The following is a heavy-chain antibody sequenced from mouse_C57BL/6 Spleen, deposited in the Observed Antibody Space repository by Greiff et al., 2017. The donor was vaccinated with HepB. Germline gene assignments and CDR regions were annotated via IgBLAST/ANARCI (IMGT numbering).Heavy chain of an antibody. J-gene: IGHJ4*01. Sequence: EVQLVESGGGLVQPGGSMKLSCVASGFTFSNYWMNWVRQSPEKGLEWVAQIRLKSDNYATHYAESVKGRFTISRDDSKSSVYLQMNNLRAEDTGIYYCTRFRDYYNAMDYWGQGTSVTVSS. CDR1: GFTFSNYW. V-gene: IGHV6-3*01. CDR2: IRLKSDNYAT. CDR3: TRFRDYYNAMDY. D-gene: IGHD2-4*01.